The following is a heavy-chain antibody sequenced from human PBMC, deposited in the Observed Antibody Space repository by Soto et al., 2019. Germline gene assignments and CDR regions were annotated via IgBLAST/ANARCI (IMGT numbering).Heavy chain of an antibody. Sequence: SETLSLTCTVPGGSISSYYWSCIRQPPGKGLGWIGYIYHSGSTNYNPSLKSRVTISVDTSKNQFSLKLSSVTAADTAVYYCARDKYYYDSSGYYQPYNWFDPWGQGTLVTVS. D-gene: IGHD3-22*01. V-gene: IGHV4-59*01. J-gene: IGHJ5*02. CDR2: IYHSGST. CDR1: GGSISSYY. CDR3: ARDKYYYDSSGYYQPYNWFDP.